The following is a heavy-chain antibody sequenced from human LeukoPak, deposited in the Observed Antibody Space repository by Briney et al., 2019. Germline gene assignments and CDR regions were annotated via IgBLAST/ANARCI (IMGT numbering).Heavy chain of an antibody. V-gene: IGHV1-69*05. J-gene: IGHJ6*03. CDR3: ALGGSPYYDFWSGLMDV. CDR1: GGTFSSYA. CDR2: IIPIFGTA. D-gene: IGHD3-3*01. Sequence: SVKVSRKASGGTFSSYAISWVRQAPGQGLEWMGGIIPIFGTANYAQKFQGRVTITTDESTSTAYMELSSLRSEDTAVYYCALGGSPYYDFWSGLMDVWGKGATVTVSS.